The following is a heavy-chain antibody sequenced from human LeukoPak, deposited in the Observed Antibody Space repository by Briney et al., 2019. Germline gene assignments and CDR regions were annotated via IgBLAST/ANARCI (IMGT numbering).Heavy chain of an antibody. CDR3: ARGRGSSWYYFDS. Sequence: SETLSLTCTVSGGSISSYYWSWIRQPAGKGLEWIGRIYASGNTNYNPSLKGRVTMTVDTSENQFSLNLSSVTAADTAVYYCARGRGSSWYYFDSWGQGTLVTVSS. J-gene: IGHJ4*02. V-gene: IGHV4-4*07. D-gene: IGHD6-13*01. CDR1: GGSISSYY. CDR2: IYASGNT.